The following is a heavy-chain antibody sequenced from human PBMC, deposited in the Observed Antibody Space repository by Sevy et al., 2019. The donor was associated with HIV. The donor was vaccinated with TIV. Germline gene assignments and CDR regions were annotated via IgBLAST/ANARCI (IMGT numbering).Heavy chain of an antibody. Sequence: SEILSLTCTVSGGSISSSSYYWAWVRQPPGKGLEWVGNIYYTGTTSYNSSLKSRVTISVDRSQNLFSLQLTSVTAADTALYFCARPMSERTYAMDVWGQGITVTVSS. CDR2: IYYTGTT. J-gene: IGHJ6*02. V-gene: IGHV4-39*01. CDR3: ARPMSERTYAMDV. D-gene: IGHD3-10*02. CDR1: GGSISSSSYY.